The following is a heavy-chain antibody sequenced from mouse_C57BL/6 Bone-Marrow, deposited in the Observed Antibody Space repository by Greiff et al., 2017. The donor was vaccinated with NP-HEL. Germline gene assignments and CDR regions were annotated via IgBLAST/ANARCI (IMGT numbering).Heavy chain of an antibody. CDR2: IYPRSGNT. CDR1: GYTFTSYG. D-gene: IGHD1-1*01. J-gene: IGHJ2*01. Sequence: VQLQQSGAELARPGASVKLSCKASGYTFTSYGISWVKQRPGQGLEWIGEIYPRSGNTYYTEKFKGKATLTADKSSSTAYMDLRSLTSEDSAVYVCARGSITTLVATTPRYYFDYWGQGTTLTVSS. V-gene: IGHV1-81*01. CDR3: ARGSITTLVATTPRYYFDY.